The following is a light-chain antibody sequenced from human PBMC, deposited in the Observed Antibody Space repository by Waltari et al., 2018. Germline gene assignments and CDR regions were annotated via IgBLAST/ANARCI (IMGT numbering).Light chain of an antibody. V-gene: IGKV3-20*01. Sequence: IVLTQSPGTLSLSPGEGATISCRASQSIDRSHLAWYQQKPGQPPRLLLYGARSRATGVPDRFSGSGSGTDFTLTIDRLEPEDFAVYYCQQYDNSPGYTFGQGTKLEI. CDR3: QQYDNSPGYT. CDR1: QSIDRSH. J-gene: IGKJ2*01. CDR2: GAR.